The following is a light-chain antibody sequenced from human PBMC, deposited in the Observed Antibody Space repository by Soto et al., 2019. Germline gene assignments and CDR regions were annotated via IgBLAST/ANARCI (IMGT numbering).Light chain of an antibody. J-gene: IGKJ2*01. CDR2: DAS. Sequence: ESVLTQSQGTLSVSPGERVTLSCRASQTFGRTYLAWYQQKPGQSPRLLIYDASSRATGIPDRFSGSGSGTDFTLTISRLKPEDYAVYHCQQFGTSPLYTFGQGTKVEIK. V-gene: IGKV3-20*01. CDR3: QQFGTSPLYT. CDR1: QTFGRTY.